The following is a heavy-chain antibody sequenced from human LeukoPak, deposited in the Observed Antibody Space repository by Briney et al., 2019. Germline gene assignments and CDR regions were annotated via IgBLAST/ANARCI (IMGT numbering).Heavy chain of an antibody. Sequence: PGGSLRLSCAASGFTVSSNYMSWVRQAPGKGLEWVSVIYSGGSTYYADSVKGRFTISRDNSKNTLYLQMNSMRAEDTAVYYCARKPTSYFDYWGQGTLVTVSS. J-gene: IGHJ4*02. V-gene: IGHV3-66*01. CDR3: ARKPTSYFDY. CDR2: IYSGGST. CDR1: GFTVSSNY.